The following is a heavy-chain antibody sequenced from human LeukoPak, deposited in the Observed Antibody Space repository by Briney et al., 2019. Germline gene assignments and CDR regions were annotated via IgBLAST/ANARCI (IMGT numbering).Heavy chain of an antibody. CDR1: GYTFTSYY. CDR3: ARDSTIRNYYYGMDV. D-gene: IGHD4/OR15-4a*01. J-gene: IGHJ6*02. V-gene: IGHV1-46*01. CDR2: INPSGGST. Sequence: AASVKVSCKASGYTFTSYYMHWVRQAPGQGLEWMGIINPSGGSTSYAQKFQGRVTMTTDTSTSTAYMELRSLRSDDTAVYYCARDSTIRNYYYGMDVWGQGTTVTVSS.